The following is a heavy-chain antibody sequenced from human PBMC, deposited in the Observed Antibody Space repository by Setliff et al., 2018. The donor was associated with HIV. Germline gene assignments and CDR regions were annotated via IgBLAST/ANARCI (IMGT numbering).Heavy chain of an antibody. V-gene: IGHV1-69*13. D-gene: IGHD2-2*01. J-gene: IGHJ6*02. CDR1: GDTFRSHA. CDR2: IIPMYEIT. Sequence: SVKVSCKASGDTFRSHAFSWVRQAPGQGLEWMGGIIPMYEITNYAQKFQGRVTITVDESTTTAYMELRGLKSDDTAVYYCARRRCSRTSCSAGDGEYYYGMDVWGPGTTVTVSS. CDR3: ARRRCSRTSCSAGDGEYYYGMDV.